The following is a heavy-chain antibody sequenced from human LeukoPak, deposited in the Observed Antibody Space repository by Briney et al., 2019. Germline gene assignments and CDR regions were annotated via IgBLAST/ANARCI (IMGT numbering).Heavy chain of an antibody. Sequence: SETLSLTCSVSGASMNSHYWSWIRQPPGKGLEWIGYIYHRGDTSYNPSLHSRVTLSVDTSKSQFSLKLRSVTAADSAIYYCAREYSSPLEFQHYFDLWGQGIGVTVSS. V-gene: IGHV4-59*11. CDR1: GASMNSHY. CDR3: AREYSSPLEFQHYFDL. CDR2: IYHRGDT. J-gene: IGHJ4*02. D-gene: IGHD3-22*01.